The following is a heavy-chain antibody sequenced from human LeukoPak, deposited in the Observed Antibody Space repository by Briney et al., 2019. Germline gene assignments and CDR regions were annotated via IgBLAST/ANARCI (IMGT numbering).Heavy chain of an antibody. V-gene: IGHV3-21*01. Sequence: GGSLRLSCAASGFTFSSYSMNWVRQAPGKGLEWVSSISSSSSYIYYADSVKGRFTISRGNAKNSLYLQMNSLRAEDTAVYYCASETTRITMVRGVFDYWGQGTLVTVSS. CDR3: ASETTRITMVRGVFDY. CDR2: ISSSSSYI. D-gene: IGHD3-10*01. CDR1: GFTFSSYS. J-gene: IGHJ4*02.